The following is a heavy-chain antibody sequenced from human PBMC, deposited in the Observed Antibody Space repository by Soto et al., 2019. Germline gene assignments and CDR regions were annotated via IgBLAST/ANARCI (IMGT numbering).Heavy chain of an antibody. CDR3: ARDIVATAHYYYGMDV. V-gene: IGHV3-21*01. J-gene: IGHJ6*02. CDR2: ISSSSSYI. D-gene: IGHD5-12*01. Sequence: LRLCWAACGFSFRSYSLNCVRKTPGKGLEWVSSISSSSSYIYYADSVKGRFTISRDNAKNSLYLQMNSLRDEYTAVYYCARDIVATAHYYYGMDVWGQGTTVTVSS. CDR1: GFSFRSYS.